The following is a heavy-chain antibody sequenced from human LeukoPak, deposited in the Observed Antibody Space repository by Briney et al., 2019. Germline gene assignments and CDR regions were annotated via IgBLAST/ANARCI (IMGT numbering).Heavy chain of an antibody. V-gene: IGHV4-34*01. CDR1: GGSFSGYY. Sequence: SETLSLTCAVYGGSFSGYYWSWIRQPPGKGLEWIGEINHSGSTNYNPSLKSRVTISVDTSKNQFSLKLSSVTAADTAVYYCARGGYRSGGSCYGLRGWFDPWGQGALVTVSS. CDR3: ARGGYRSGGSCYGLRGWFDP. J-gene: IGHJ5*02. CDR2: INHSGST. D-gene: IGHD2-15*01.